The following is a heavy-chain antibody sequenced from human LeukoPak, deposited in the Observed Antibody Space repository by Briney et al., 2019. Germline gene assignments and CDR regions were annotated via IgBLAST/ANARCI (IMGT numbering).Heavy chain of an antibody. D-gene: IGHD2-2*01. J-gene: IGHJ4*02. CDR2: IDPSSTYI. Sequence: GGSLRLSCVTSGFTFDDYAMNWVRQAPGKGLEWVSAIDPSSTYIYYADSVKGRFTISRDNAENSLYLQMNSLRVEDTAVYYCARAPTVLVGYCSSSSCQADYWGQGTLVTVSS. V-gene: IGHV3-21*01. CDR3: ARAPTVLVGYCSSSSCQADY. CDR1: GFTFDDYA.